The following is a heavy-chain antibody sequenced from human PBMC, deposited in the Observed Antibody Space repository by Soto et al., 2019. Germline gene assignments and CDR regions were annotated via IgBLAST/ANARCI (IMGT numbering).Heavy chain of an antibody. CDR2: VKTDESDR. CDR3: ARDLVFGSGSCYY. V-gene: IGHV3-74*01. CDR1: GFTFSNYW. J-gene: IGHJ4*02. Sequence: EVQLVESGGGLVQPGGSLRLSCAASGFTFSNYWMHWVRQAPGKGLVWVSRVKTDESDRDYADSVKGRFTVSRDNAKNTLYLQMDSLTAEDTAIYYCARDLVFGSGSCYYWGQGTLVTVSS. D-gene: IGHD3-10*01.